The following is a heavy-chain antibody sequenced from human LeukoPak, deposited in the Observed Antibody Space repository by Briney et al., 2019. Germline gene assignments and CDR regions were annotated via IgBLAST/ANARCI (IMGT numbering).Heavy chain of an antibody. CDR2: INPNSGGT. J-gene: IGHJ5*02. D-gene: IGHD3-16*01. V-gene: IGHV1-2*02. Sequence: ASVKVSCKASGSTFTSYDIHWVRQAPGQGLEWMGKINPNSGGTEYTHNFHGRVSTTRDTSISTVYMELARLTSDDTAVYYCAREGGRNLGEYWFDPWGQRTLVTVSS. CDR1: GSTFTSYD. CDR3: AREGGRNLGEYWFDP.